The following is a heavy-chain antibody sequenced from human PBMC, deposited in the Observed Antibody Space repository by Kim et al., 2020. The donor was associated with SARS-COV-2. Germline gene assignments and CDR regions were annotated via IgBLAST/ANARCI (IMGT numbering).Heavy chain of an antibody. CDR1: GYTFTDYY. J-gene: IGHJ4*02. CDR3: ARGGGVVVTAPQFSFDY. D-gene: IGHD2-21*02. V-gene: IGHV1-2*04. Sequence: ASVKVSCKASGYTFTDYYMHWVRQAPGQGLEWMGWINPNSGGTNYAQQFQGWVTMTRDTSISTGYMEVIRLTSDDTAVYYCARGGGVVVTAPQFSFDYWGQGILVTVSS. CDR2: INPNSGGT.